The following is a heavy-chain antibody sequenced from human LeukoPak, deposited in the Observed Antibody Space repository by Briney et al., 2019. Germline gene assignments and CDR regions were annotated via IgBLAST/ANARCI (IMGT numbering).Heavy chain of an antibody. CDR2: IDPNSGGT. CDR3: ARVRIAVAGKYYFDY. V-gene: IGHV1-2*02. D-gene: IGHD6-19*01. Sequence: GASVKVSCTASGYTFTGYYMHWVRQAPGQGLEWRGWIDPNSGGTNYAQKFQGRVTMTRDTSITTAYMELSRLRSDDTAVYYCARVRIAVAGKYYFDYWGQGTLVTVSS. CDR1: GYTFTGYY. J-gene: IGHJ4*02.